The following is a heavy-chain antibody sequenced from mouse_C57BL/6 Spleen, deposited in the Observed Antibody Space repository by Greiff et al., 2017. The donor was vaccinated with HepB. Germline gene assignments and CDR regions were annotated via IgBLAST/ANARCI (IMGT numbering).Heavy chain of an antibody. D-gene: IGHD1-1*01. J-gene: IGHJ1*03. Sequence: EVNLVESEGGLVQPGSSMKLSCTASGFTFSDYYMAWVRQVPEKGLEWVANINYDGSSTYYLDSLKSRFIISRDNAKNILYLQMSSLKSEDTATYYCARDRGTTTYFDVWGTGTTVTVSS. CDR2: INYDGSST. V-gene: IGHV5-16*01. CDR3: ARDRGTTTYFDV. CDR1: GFTFSDYY.